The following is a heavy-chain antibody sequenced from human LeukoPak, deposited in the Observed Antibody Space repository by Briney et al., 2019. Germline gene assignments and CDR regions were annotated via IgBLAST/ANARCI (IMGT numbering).Heavy chain of an antibody. Sequence: SETLSLTCTVSGGSISSYYWSWIRQPPGKGLEWIGYIYHSGSTYYNPSLKSRVTISVDRSKNQFSLKLSSVTAADTAVYYCARPGRTVVIEDAFDIWGQGTMVTVSS. CDR3: ARPGRTVVIEDAFDI. CDR2: IYHSGST. D-gene: IGHD4-23*01. CDR1: GGSISSYY. V-gene: IGHV4-59*12. J-gene: IGHJ3*02.